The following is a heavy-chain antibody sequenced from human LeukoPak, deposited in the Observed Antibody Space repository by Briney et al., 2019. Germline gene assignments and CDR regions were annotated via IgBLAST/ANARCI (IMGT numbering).Heavy chain of an antibody. CDR1: GLTFSGSA. CDR2: IRSKAKNYAT. D-gene: IGHD7-27*01. CDR3: TRPAILTGEDY. V-gene: IGHV3-73*01. J-gene: IGHJ4*01. Sequence: PGGSLRLSCTVPGLTFSGSAIHWVRQPSGKGLEWVGRIRSKAKNYATAYGASVEGRFTISRDDSKNTAYLQMNSLQTGDTAVYYCTRPAILTGEDYWGQGTVVTVSS.